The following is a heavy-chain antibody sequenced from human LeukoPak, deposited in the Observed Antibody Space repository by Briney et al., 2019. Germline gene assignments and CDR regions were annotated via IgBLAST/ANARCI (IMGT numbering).Heavy chain of an antibody. V-gene: IGHV3-74*01. J-gene: IGHJ5*02. D-gene: IGHD5-12*01. CDR3: TRVRGYHLNWFDP. CDR2: VNSDGSST. CDR1: VFTFSSYW. Sequence: GGSLRLSCAASVFTFSSYWMHWVRQGPGKGLVWVSRVNSDGSSTSYADSVKGRFTISRDNAKNTLYLQMNSLRAEDTAVYYCTRVRGYHLNWFDPWGQGTLVTVSS.